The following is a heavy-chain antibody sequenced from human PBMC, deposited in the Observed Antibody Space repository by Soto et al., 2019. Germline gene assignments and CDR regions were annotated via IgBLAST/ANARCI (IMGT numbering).Heavy chain of an antibody. CDR3: AKRTTGWYFDL. CDR1: GFTFSSYA. V-gene: IGHV3-23*01. CDR2: ISGSGDST. Sequence: EVQLLESGGGLVQPGGSLRLSCAASGFTFSSYAMSWVRQAPAKGLEWVSIISGSGDSTYYADSVKGRFTISRDNSKNSLYLQMNSLRAEDTAVYYCAKRTTGWYFDLWGRGTLVTVSS. J-gene: IGHJ2*01.